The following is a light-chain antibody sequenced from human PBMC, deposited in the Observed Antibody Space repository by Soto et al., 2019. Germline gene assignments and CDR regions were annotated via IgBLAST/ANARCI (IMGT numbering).Light chain of an antibody. CDR2: DAS. CDR3: QQVNVYPST. V-gene: IGKV1-9*01. Sequence: DIQLTQSPSFLSASVGDRVTISFRASQGINTYLNWYQQKPGKAPNLLIYDASTLHSGVPSTFSGGGSGTDFTLTISSLQPEDFATYYCQQVNVYPSTFGGGTKVDIK. J-gene: IGKJ4*01. CDR1: QGINTY.